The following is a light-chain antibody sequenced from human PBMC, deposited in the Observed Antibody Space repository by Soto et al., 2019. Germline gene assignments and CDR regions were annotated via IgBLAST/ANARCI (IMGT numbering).Light chain of an antibody. V-gene: IGKV3-20*01. CDR3: QQFGDSLT. J-gene: IGKJ4*01. CDR1: QTVISTY. CDR2: GAS. Sequence: ETVLTQSPGTLSLSPGERATLSCRASQTVISTYLAWYQQKPGQAPRLLIYGASSRATGIPDRFSGSGSGTDFTLSVSRLEPEDFAVYYCQQFGDSLTFGGGTKVEI.